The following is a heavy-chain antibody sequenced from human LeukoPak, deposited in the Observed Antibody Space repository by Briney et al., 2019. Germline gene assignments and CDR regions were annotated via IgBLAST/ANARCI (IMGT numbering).Heavy chain of an antibody. CDR2: IYYSGST. CDR1: GGSISSSSYY. CDR3: ARESTGTISD. Sequence: SETLSLTCTVSGGSISSSSYYWGWIRQPPGKGLEWIGSIYYSGSTYYNPSLKSRVTISVDTSENQFSLKLSSVAAADTAVYYCARESTGTISDWGQGTLVTVSS. V-gene: IGHV4-39*07. D-gene: IGHD1-7*01. J-gene: IGHJ4*02.